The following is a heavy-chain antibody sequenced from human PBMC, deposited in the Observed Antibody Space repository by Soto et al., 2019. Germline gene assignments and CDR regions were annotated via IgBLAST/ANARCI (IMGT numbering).Heavy chain of an antibody. Sequence: QVQLVQSGAEVKKPGSSVKVSCKASGGTFSSYAISWVRQAPGQGLEWMGGIIPIFGTANYAQKFQGRVTITEDESTSTAYMELSSLRSEDTAVYYCARGRTTVTTLVYYYYYGMDVWGQGTTVTVCS. J-gene: IGHJ6*02. CDR3: ARGRTTVTTLVYYYYYGMDV. CDR2: IIPIFGTA. CDR1: GGTFSSYA. D-gene: IGHD4-17*01. V-gene: IGHV1-69*12.